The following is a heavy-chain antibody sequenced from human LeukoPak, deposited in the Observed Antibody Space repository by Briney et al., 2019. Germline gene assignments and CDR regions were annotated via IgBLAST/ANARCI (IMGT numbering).Heavy chain of an antibody. V-gene: IGHV4-59*11. Sequence: SETLSLTCTVSGGSIGSHYWNWIRQPPGKGLEWIGYIHYSGSTNYDLSFKSRVTMSLDTSKNQFSLKLSSLTAADTAVYYCASCVDYWNGYYDYWGQGILVTVSS. CDR2: IHYSGST. CDR1: GGSIGSHY. J-gene: IGHJ4*02. CDR3: ASCVDYWNGYYDY. D-gene: IGHD3-3*01.